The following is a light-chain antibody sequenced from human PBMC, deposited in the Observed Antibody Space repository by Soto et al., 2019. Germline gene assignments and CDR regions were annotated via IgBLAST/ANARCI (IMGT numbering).Light chain of an antibody. V-gene: IGLV2-14*03. CDR1: SSDVGGYNF. CDR3: SSYASSSPFV. Sequence: QSALTQPASVSGAPGQSITISCTGTSSDVGGYNFVSWYQQHPGKAPKLMIYDVSSRPSGVSNRFSGSKSSNTASLTVSGLQAEDEADYYCSSYASSSPFVFGTGTKVTVL. CDR2: DVS. J-gene: IGLJ1*01.